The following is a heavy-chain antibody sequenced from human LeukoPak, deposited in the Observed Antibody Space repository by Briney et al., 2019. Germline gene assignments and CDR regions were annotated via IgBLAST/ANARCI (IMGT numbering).Heavy chain of an antibody. CDR3: ARDLTVTSTCWFDR. CDR1: GFTFSSYS. D-gene: IGHD4-11*01. V-gene: IGHV3-21*01. J-gene: IGHJ5*02. Sequence: GGSLRLSCAVSGFTFSSYSMNWVRQAPGKGLEWVSSITSSSSYIYYADSVKGRFTISRDNAKNSLYLQMNSPRAEDTAVYYCARDLTVTSTCWFDRWGQGTLVTVSS. CDR2: ITSSSSYI.